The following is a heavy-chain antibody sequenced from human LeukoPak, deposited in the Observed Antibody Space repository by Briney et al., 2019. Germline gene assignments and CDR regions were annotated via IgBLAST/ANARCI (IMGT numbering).Heavy chain of an antibody. CDR1: AYTFTIYA. V-gene: IGHV1-3*01. J-gene: IGHJ5*02. D-gene: IGHD6-19*01. CDR3: ARVKGVAGPGGFDP. CDR2: INAGNGNT. Sequence: ASVTVTCTASAYTFTIYAIHLVRHAPGQRLEWIGLINAGNGNTKYSQKFHGRGTITGGTSASTAYMGVSSLRSEYTDVYYCARVKGVAGPGGFDPWGQGTLVTVSS.